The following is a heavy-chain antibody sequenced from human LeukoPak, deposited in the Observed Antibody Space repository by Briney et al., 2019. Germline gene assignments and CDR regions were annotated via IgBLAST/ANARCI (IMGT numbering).Heavy chain of an antibody. CDR1: GGSFSGYY. D-gene: IGHD2-2*01. CDR2: INHSAST. Sequence: SQTLSPTCAVYGGSFSGYYSSWIRQPPGKGLEWIGAINHSASTNYNPSLKSRVTISVDTSKTQFSLKLSSVTAADTAVYYCARVGRCSSTSCYRSSLSYYYYYYMDVWGKGTTVTVSS. V-gene: IGHV4-34*01. CDR3: ARVGRCSSTSCYRSSLSYYYYYYMDV. J-gene: IGHJ6*03.